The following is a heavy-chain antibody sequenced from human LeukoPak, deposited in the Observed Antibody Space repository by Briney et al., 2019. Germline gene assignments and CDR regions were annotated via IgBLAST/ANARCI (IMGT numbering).Heavy chain of an antibody. CDR3: AKGGPPTGASPRPWDFNY. Sequence: GGALRLSCAASRFTFSTYGMHWVRQAPGKGLEWVAVISYDGSYESYADSVKGRFTISRDNSKNTLYLQMNSLRVEDTAVYYCAKGGPPTGASPRPWDFNYWGQGALVTVSS. CDR1: RFTFSTYG. V-gene: IGHV3-30*18. D-gene: IGHD1-26*01. J-gene: IGHJ4*02. CDR2: ISYDGSYE.